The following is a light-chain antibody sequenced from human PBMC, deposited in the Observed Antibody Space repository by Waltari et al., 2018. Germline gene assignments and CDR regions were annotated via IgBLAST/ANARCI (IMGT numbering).Light chain of an antibody. V-gene: IGKV3-15*01. CDR1: QSVSSN. CDR3: QQYNNWPPNT. Sequence: EIVMTQSPATLSVSPGERATLSCRASQSVSSNLAWYQQKPGPAPRLLIYGAPTRATGIPARFSGSGSETEFTLTISSLQSEDFAVYYCQQYNNWPPNTFGQGTKLEIK. J-gene: IGKJ2*01. CDR2: GAP.